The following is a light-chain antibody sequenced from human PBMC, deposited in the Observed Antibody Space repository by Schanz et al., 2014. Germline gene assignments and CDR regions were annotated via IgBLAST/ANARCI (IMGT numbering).Light chain of an antibody. CDR2: EVT. Sequence: QSALTQPASVSGSPGQSITISCTGASSDVGTYNLVSWYQQHPGKAPKLMIYEVTKRPSGVSNRFSGSKSGNTASLTISGLQTEDEADYYCTSYTSVSTWVFGGGTKLTVL. CDR1: SSDVGTYNL. V-gene: IGLV2-14*02. CDR3: TSYTSVSTWV. J-gene: IGLJ3*02.